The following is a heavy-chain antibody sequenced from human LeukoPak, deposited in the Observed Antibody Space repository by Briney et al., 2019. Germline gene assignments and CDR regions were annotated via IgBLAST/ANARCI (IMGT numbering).Heavy chain of an antibody. CDR2: ISASAATT. J-gene: IGHJ4*02. Sequence: GGSLRLSCAASGFTFSSYAMSWFRQPPGKGLEWVSSISASAATTYYADSVKGRFTISRDNSKNTLYLQMNSLGDEDTALYYCASSGARWRGGSYYFDYWGQGSLVSVSS. D-gene: IGHD2-15*01. CDR3: ASSGARWRGGSYYFDY. V-gene: IGHV3-23*01. CDR1: GFTFSSYA.